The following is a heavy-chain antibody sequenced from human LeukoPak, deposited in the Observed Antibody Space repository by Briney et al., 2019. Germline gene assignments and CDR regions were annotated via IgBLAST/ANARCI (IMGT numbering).Heavy chain of an antibody. CDR1: GDSISSSDHY. CDR2: VSQSGNT. V-gene: IGHV4-39*01. D-gene: IGHD3-10*01. J-gene: IGHJ2*01. CDR3: ARHLYYSASAFWYIDL. Sequence: TSETLSLTCTLSGDSISSSDHYWVWIRQSPGKGLEWIGSVSQSGNTYYKSSLKSRVAVSIDTSRNEFSLILTSVTAADTAEYYCARHLYYSASAFWYIDLWGRGTLVIVSP.